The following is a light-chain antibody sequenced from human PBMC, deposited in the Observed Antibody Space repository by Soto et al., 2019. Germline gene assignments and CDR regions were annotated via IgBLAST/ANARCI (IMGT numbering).Light chain of an antibody. Sequence: DIQMTQSPSTLSASVGDTVTITCRASQTISGWLAWYQQRPGKAPNLLIFDASTLESGVPSRFSGSGSGTTFTLTISRLQSDDFATYYCLQYKGYYRTFGQGTKVEIK. CDR3: LQYKGYYRT. J-gene: IGKJ1*01. CDR1: QTISGW. V-gene: IGKV1-5*01. CDR2: DAS.